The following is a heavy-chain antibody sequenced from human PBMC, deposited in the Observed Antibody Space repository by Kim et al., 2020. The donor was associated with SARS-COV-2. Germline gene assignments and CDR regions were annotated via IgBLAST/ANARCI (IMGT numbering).Heavy chain of an antibody. Sequence: ASVKVSCKVSGYTLTELSMHWVRQAPGKGLEWMGGFDPEDGETIYAQKFQGRVTMTEDTSTDTAYMELSSLRSEDTAVYYCATGEQQLAPYYYYGMDVWGQGTTVTVSS. CDR2: FDPEDGET. V-gene: IGHV1-24*01. CDR1: GYTLTELS. CDR3: ATGEQQLAPYYYYGMDV. J-gene: IGHJ6*02. D-gene: IGHD6-13*01.